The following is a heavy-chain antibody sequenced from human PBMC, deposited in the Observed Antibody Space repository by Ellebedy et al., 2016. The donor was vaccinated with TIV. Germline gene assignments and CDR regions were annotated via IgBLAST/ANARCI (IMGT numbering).Heavy chain of an antibody. J-gene: IGHJ6*02. CDR3: AKDARSGSYEYGMDV. D-gene: IGHD3-10*01. CDR1: GFTFSDHY. CDR2: ISGSGGNT. V-gene: IGHV3-23*01. Sequence: GGSLRLSCAASGFTFSDHYMNWVRQAPGKGLEWVSTISGSGGNTYYADSVKGRFTISRDNSKNTLNLQMNSLRAEDTAVYYCAKDARSGSYEYGMDVWGQGTTVTVSS.